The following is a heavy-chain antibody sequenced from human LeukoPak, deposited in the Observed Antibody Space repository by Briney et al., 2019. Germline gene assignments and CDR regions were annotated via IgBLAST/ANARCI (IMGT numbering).Heavy chain of an antibody. CDR2: IYYSGST. D-gene: IGHD4-11*01. CDR3: ARGTTVTAIFDY. CDR1: GGSISSYY. J-gene: IGHJ4*02. V-gene: IGHV4-59*06. Sequence: SETLSLTCTVSGGSISSYYWSWIRQHPGKGLERIGYIYYSGSTYYNPSLKSRVTISVDTSKNQFSLKLSSVTAADTAVYYCARGTTVTAIFDYWGQGTLVTVSS.